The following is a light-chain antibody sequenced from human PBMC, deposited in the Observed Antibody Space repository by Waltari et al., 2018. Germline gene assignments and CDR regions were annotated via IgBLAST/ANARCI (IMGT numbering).Light chain of an antibody. Sequence: EIVLTQSPGTLSLSPGERATLSCRASQSIGRTFVWYPKKPGQAPRLLIYPASTRATGIPDRFSVSGSGTDFSLTISRLEPEGFAVYYCQHYLRLPVTFGQGTKVEIK. CDR2: PAS. J-gene: IGKJ1*01. V-gene: IGKV3-20*01. CDR3: QHYLRLPVT. CDR1: QSIGRTF.